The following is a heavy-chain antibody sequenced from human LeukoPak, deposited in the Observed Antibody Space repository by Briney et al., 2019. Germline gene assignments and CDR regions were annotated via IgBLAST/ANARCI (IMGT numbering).Heavy chain of an antibody. V-gene: IGHV3-23*01. CDR3: AKDVDYYDSSGYF. D-gene: IGHD3-22*01. CDR2: ISGSGGST. Sequence: GGSLRLSCAASGFTFSSYAMTWVRQAPGKGLEWVSAISGSGGSTYYADSVKGRFTISRDNSKNTLYLQMNSLRAEDTAVYYCAKDVDYYDSSGYFWGQGTLVTVSS. J-gene: IGHJ4*02. CDR1: GFTFSSYA.